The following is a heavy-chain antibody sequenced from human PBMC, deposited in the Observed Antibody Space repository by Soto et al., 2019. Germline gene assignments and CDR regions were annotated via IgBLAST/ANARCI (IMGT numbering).Heavy chain of an antibody. D-gene: IGHD1-26*01. CDR2: VYTTGST. CDR1: GGSIRSYY. Sequence: SETLSLTCNVSGGSIRSYYWSWVRQPAGKALEWIGRVYTTGSTNYNPSLRSRVSISVGTSKNQFSLTVTSVTAADTAVYYCAREGASGFGMDVWGQGTTVTVSS. J-gene: IGHJ6*02. CDR3: AREGASGFGMDV. V-gene: IGHV4-4*07.